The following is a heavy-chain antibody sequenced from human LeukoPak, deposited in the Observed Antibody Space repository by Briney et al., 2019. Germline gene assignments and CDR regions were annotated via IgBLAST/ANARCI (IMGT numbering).Heavy chain of an antibody. V-gene: IGHV1-2*02. D-gene: IGHD2-21*01. CDR1: GYSFTGYY. Sequence: ASVKVSCKASGYSFTGYYMHWVRQAPGQGLEWMGWINAKNSGTSYAQKFQSRVTMTRDTSIDTAYMELSRLRFDDTAVYYCARVEVWQSPAGKWFDPWGQGTLVTVSS. CDR2: INAKNSGT. CDR3: ARVEVWQSPAGKWFDP. J-gene: IGHJ5*02.